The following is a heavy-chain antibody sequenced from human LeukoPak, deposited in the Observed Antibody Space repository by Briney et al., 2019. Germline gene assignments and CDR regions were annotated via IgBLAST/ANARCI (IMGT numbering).Heavy chain of an antibody. J-gene: IGHJ6*03. CDR3: AGQRRYDYYMDV. CDR2: IYYSGTT. CDR1: GDSISSSNYY. V-gene: IGHV4-39*01. Sequence: PSETLSLTCTVSGDSISSSNYYWGWIRQPPGKGPEWIGSIYYSGTTYHNPSLKSRVTISVDTSRNQFSLKVSSVTDADTAVYYCAGQRRYDYYMDVWGKGTTVTVSS. D-gene: IGHD3-9*01.